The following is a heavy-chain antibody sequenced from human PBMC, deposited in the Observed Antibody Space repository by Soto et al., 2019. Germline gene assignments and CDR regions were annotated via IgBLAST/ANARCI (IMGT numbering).Heavy chain of an antibody. CDR1: GYTFTTYA. V-gene: IGHV1-3*01. CDR2: IHAGNGNT. J-gene: IGHJ4*02. CDR3: ARGRRDTSGRAIDY. Sequence: QVQLVQSGAEVMKPGASVRVSCKASGYTFTTYAMHWVRQAPGQSLEWMGWIHAGNGNTKYSQKIQDRVTFTRDTSATAYMELSSLNSEYTAVYFCARGRRDTSGRAIDYWGQGTLGTVSP. D-gene: IGHD3-10*01.